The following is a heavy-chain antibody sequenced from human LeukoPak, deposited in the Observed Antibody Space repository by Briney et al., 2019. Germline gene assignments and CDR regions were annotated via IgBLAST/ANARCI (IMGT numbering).Heavy chain of an antibody. CDR2: ISAYNGNT. Sequence: GASVKVSCKASGYTFTSYGISWVRQAPGQGLEWMGWISAYNGNTNYAQKLQGRVTMTTDTSTSTAYMELRSLRSDDTAVYYCARDCSGGSCFIRAFDIWGQGTVVTVSS. V-gene: IGHV1-18*01. CDR1: GYTFTSYG. D-gene: IGHD2-15*01. J-gene: IGHJ3*02. CDR3: ARDCSGGSCFIRAFDI.